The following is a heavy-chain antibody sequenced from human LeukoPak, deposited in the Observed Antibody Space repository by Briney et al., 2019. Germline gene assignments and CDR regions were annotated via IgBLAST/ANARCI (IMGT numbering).Heavy chain of an antibody. V-gene: IGHV3-7*01. D-gene: IGHD1-1*01. Sequence: GGSLRLSCAASGFTFSSFWMAWVRQAPGKGLEWVANIKHDGSAKYYVDSVKGRFIISMDNAKGSVYLQMNSLRVEDTAVYYCVRELKRFDRWGQGTQVTVSS. J-gene: IGHJ5*02. CDR3: VRELKRFDR. CDR1: GFTFSSFW. CDR2: IKHDGSAK.